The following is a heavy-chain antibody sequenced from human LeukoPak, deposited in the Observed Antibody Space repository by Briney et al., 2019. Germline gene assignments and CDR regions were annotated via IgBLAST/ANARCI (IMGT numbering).Heavy chain of an antibody. CDR1: GFTFSSYG. V-gene: IGHV3-49*04. J-gene: IGHJ6*03. Sequence: GVSLRLSCAPSGFTFSSYGMSWVRQAPGKGLEWVGFIRSKAYGGTTEYAASVKGRFTISRDDSKSIAYLQMNSLKTEDTAVYYCTRPYYYDSSGYYDYMDVWGKGTTVTISS. CDR3: TRPYYYDSSGYYDYMDV. CDR2: IRSKAYGGTT. D-gene: IGHD3-22*01.